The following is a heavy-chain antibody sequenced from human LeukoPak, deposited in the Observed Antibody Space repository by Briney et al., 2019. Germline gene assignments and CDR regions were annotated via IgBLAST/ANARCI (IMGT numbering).Heavy chain of an antibody. J-gene: IGHJ4*02. D-gene: IGHD2-8*01. CDR2: IYFGDSDT. CDR3: GRHSYGLDY. CDR1: GNNYW. V-gene: IGHV5-51*01. Sequence: GESVKISCKASGNNYWIAWVRQMPGKGLEWLGIIYFGDSDTRYSPSFRGWLTISVDKSISTAYLQLSSLKASDTAIYFCGRHSYGLDYWGQGTLVTVSS.